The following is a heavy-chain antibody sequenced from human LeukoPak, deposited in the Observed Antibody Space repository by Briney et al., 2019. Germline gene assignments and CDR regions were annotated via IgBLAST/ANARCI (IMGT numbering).Heavy chain of an antibody. D-gene: IGHD2/OR15-2a*01. Sequence: GGSLRLSCAASGFRFSTFAMSWVRQAPGKGLEWVSGISGSGSATYYANSVRGRSTISRENSKNTLYLQMNSLRADDKAVYYCAKNNSARDGRDVWGQGTTVTVSS. CDR2: ISGSGSAT. CDR3: AKNNSARDGRDV. CDR1: GFRFSTFA. V-gene: IGHV3-23*01. J-gene: IGHJ6*02.